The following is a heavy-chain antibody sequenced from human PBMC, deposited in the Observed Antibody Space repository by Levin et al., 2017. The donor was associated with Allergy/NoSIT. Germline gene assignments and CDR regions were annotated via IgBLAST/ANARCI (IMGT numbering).Heavy chain of an antibody. CDR2: IYYSGST. CDR1: GGSISSGGYY. D-gene: IGHD4-23*01. Sequence: SETLSLTCTVSGGSISSGGYYWSWIRQHPGKGLEWIGYIYYSGSTYYNPSLKSRVTISVDTSKNQFSLKLSSVTAADTAVYYCARGSVVPRAFDIWGQGTMVTVSS. J-gene: IGHJ3*02. V-gene: IGHV4-31*03. CDR3: ARGSVVPRAFDI.